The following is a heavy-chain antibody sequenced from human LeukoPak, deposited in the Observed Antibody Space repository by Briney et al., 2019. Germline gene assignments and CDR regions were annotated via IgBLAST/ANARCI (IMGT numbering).Heavy chain of an antibody. CDR3: ARGLKTYGSGSYSLY. D-gene: IGHD3-10*01. V-gene: IGHV3-64*01. Sequence: GGSLRLSCAASGFTFSNYAMYWVRQVPGKGLQYVSAISSNGGSTYYANSVRDRFTISRDNSKNTLSLQMGSLRTEDMAVYYCARGLKTYGSGSYSLYWGQGTLVTVSS. CDR2: ISSNGGST. CDR1: GFTFSNYA. J-gene: IGHJ4*02.